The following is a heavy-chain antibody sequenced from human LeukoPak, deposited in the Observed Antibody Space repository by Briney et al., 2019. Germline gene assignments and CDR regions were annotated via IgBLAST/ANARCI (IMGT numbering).Heavy chain of an antibody. CDR2: IYYSGST. Sequence: SEALSLTCSVSGDSISGNYWSWMRQPPGKGLEWIGYIYYSGSTKYNPSLKSRVTMSVDTSKNQFSLKLSSVTAADTAVYYCARGLYYYDSSGYLGYWGQGTLVTVSS. J-gene: IGHJ4*02. CDR3: ARGLYYYDSSGYLGY. D-gene: IGHD3-22*01. CDR1: GDSISGNY. V-gene: IGHV4-59*12.